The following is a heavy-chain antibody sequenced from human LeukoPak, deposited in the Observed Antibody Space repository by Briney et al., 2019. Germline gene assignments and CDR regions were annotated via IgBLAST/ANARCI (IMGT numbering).Heavy chain of an antibody. D-gene: IGHD2-2*01. V-gene: IGHV4-61*01. Sequence: VTLSLTCTVSGGSVSSGSYYWSWIRQPPGKGLEWIGYIYYSGSTNYNPSLKSRVTISVDTSKNQFSLKLSSVTAADTAVYYCARYCSSTSCRWRWFDPWGQGTLVTVSS. J-gene: IGHJ5*02. CDR1: GGSVSSGSYY. CDR3: ARYCSSTSCRWRWFDP. CDR2: IYYSGST.